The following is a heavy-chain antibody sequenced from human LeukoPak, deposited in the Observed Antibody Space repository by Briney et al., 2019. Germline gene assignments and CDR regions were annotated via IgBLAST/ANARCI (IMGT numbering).Heavy chain of an antibody. D-gene: IGHD5-12*01. CDR2: INPNSGGT. V-gene: IGHV1-2*02. Sequence: ASVKVSCKASGYTFTGYYMHWVRQAPGQGLEWMGWINPNSGGTNYAQKFQGRVTMTRDTSISTAYMELSRLRSDDTAVYYCARDGAVGSGYAFDYWGQGTLVTVSS. J-gene: IGHJ4*02. CDR3: ARDGAVGSGYAFDY. CDR1: GYTFTGYY.